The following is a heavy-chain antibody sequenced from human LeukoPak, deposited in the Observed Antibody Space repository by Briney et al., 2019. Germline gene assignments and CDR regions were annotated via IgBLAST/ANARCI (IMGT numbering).Heavy chain of an antibody. Sequence: GESLKISCKGSGYSFTTYWIGWVRQMPGKGLEWMGFIYPGDSDTRYSPSFQGQVTISADKSISTAYLQWSSLKASDTAMYYCAIQGYCSGGSCHDAFDIWGQGTMVTVSS. J-gene: IGHJ3*02. V-gene: IGHV5-51*01. CDR2: IYPGDSDT. CDR1: GYSFTTYW. CDR3: AIQGYCSGGSCHDAFDI. D-gene: IGHD2-15*01.